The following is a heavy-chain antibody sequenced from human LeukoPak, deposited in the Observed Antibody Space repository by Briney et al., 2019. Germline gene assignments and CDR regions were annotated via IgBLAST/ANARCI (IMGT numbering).Heavy chain of an antibody. CDR3: AKDLLAAAAHGYYYYGMDV. D-gene: IGHD6-13*01. CDR2: ISWNSGSI. J-gene: IGHJ6*02. CDR1: GFTFDDYA. V-gene: IGHV3-9*01. Sequence: PGGSLRLSCAASGFTFDDYAMHWVRQASGKGLEWVSGISWNSGSIGYADSVKGRFTISRDNAKNSLYLQMNSLRAEDTALYYCAKDLLAAAAHGYYYYGMDVWGQGTTVTVSS.